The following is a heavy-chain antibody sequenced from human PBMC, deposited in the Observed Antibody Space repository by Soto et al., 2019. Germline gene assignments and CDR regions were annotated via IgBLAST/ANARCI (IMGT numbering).Heavy chain of an antibody. CDR2: VYPNDGQT. D-gene: IGHD3-16*01. CDR3: ATMIRGLIHWLDP. J-gene: IGHJ5*02. Sequence: QVQLVQSGAEVKRPGASVKVSCKASGDTFSNFDFNWVRQATGQGPEWMGWVYPNDGQTAYARTFQGRVTMTWNSPTSTAYMELSSLTSEDTAVYYCATMIRGLIHWLDPWGQGTLVTVSS. CDR1: GDTFSNFD. V-gene: IGHV1-8*01.